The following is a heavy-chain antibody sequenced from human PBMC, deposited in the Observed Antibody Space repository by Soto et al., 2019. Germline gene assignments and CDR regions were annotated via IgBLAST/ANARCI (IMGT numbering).Heavy chain of an antibody. Sequence: QVQLQESGPGLVKPSQTLSLTCTVSGGSISSGGYYWSWIRQHPGKGLEWIGYIYYSGSTYYNPSLKSRVTISVVTSKNQLSLKLSSVTAADTAVYYCARGRSHATFDYWGQGTLVTVSS. CDR2: IYYSGST. J-gene: IGHJ4*02. D-gene: IGHD2-15*01. CDR1: GGSISSGGYY. V-gene: IGHV4-31*03. CDR3: ARGRSHATFDY.